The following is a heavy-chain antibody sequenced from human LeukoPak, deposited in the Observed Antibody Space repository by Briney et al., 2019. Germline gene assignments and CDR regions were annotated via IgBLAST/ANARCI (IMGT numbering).Heavy chain of an antibody. CDR3: ARGVTTVAFLDY. CDR1: GFTFSSYA. Sequence: GGSLRLSCAASGFTFSSYAMSWVRQAPGKGLEWVSAITYSGGSTYYADSVKGRFTISRDNAKNSLYLQMNSLRAEDTALYYCARGVTTVAFLDYWGQGTLVTVSS. J-gene: IGHJ4*02. D-gene: IGHD4-23*01. CDR2: ITYSGGST. V-gene: IGHV3-23*01.